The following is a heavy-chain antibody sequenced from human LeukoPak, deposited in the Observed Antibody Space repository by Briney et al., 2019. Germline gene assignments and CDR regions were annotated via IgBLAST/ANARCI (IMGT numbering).Heavy chain of an antibody. CDR3: ARAYCVGDCTVLHIYFDN. CDR1: GGSISSYY. J-gene: IGHJ4*02. V-gene: IGHV4-4*07. CDR2: IYTSGST. Sequence: TSETLSLTCTVSGGSISSYYWSWIRQPAGKGLEWIGRIYTSGSTNYNPSLKSRVTISVDTSKNQFSLKLRSVMAADTAVYYCARAYCVGDCTVLHIYFDNWGQGTLVTVSS. D-gene: IGHD2-21*02.